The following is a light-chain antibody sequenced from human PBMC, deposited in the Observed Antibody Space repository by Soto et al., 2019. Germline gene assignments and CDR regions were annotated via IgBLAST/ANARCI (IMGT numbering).Light chain of an antibody. J-gene: IGKJ5*01. CDR1: QSVSSS. CDR3: QKYKDWPIT. V-gene: IGKV3-15*01. Sequence: EILMRQCPATLAVSPGEGAAGSCRASQSVSSSYLAWYQQKPGQAPRLLIYAASTRATDIPARFSGSGSGTEFTLTISSLQSEDFAIYYCQKYKDWPITCGQGTRREIK. CDR2: AAS.